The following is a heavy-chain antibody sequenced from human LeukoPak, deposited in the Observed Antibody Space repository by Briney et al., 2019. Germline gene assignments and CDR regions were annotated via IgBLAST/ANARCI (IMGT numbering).Heavy chain of an antibody. J-gene: IGHJ3*02. CDR3: ARDPLYCSGGSCYPTNDAFDI. CDR2: ISSSGSTI. Sequence: GGSLRLSCAASGFTFSSYEMNWVRQAPGKGLEWVSYISSSGSTIYYADSVKGRFTISRDNTKNSLYLQMNSLRAEDTAVYYCARDPLYCSGGSCYPTNDAFDIWGQGTMVTVSS. V-gene: IGHV3-48*03. D-gene: IGHD2-15*01. CDR1: GFTFSSYE.